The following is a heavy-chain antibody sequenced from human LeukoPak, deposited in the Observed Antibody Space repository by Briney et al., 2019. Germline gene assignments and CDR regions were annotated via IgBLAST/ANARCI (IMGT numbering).Heavy chain of an antibody. V-gene: IGHV4-34*12. CDR1: GYSLTNHF. D-gene: IGHD2-2*01. Sequence: SETLSLTCGVYGYSLTNHFWIRLRQPPGKGLEWIGEILHNGATNYNPSLKSRVTISVDTSKNQFFLKLSSVTAADTAVYYCARGPAAIHPWGQGTLVTVSS. CDR3: ARGPAAIHP. CDR2: ILHNGAT. J-gene: IGHJ5*02.